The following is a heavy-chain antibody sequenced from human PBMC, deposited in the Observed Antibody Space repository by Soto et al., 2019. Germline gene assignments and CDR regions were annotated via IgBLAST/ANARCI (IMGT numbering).Heavy chain of an antibody. D-gene: IGHD2-15*01. J-gene: IGHJ4*02. CDR3: ASSERGSLLRGPFDY. CDR2: ISYDGSNK. Sequence: QVQLVESGGGVVQPGRSLRLSCAASGFTFSSYGMHWVRQAPGKGLEWEAVISYDGSNKYYADSVKGRFTISRDNSKNTLYLQMNSLRAEDTAVYYCASSERGSLLRGPFDYWGQGTLVTVSS. CDR1: GFTFSSYG. V-gene: IGHV3-30*03.